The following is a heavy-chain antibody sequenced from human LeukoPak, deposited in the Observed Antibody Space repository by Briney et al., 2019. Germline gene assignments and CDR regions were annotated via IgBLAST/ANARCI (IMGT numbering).Heavy chain of an antibody. Sequence: ASVKVSCKASGGTFSSYAISWVRQAHGQGREWMGRIIPFLGLANYPQKFQGRVPIPAHKSTSTAYMELSSLRSEDTAVYYCARVPVGVGATSLGGLDYWVQGTLVTVSS. V-gene: IGHV1-69*04. CDR1: GGTFSSYA. J-gene: IGHJ4*02. CDR3: ARVPVGVGATSLGGLDY. D-gene: IGHD1-26*01. CDR2: IIPFLGLA.